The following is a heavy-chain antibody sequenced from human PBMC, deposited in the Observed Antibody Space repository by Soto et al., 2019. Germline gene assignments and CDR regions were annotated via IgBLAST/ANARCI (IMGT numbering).Heavy chain of an antibody. Sequence: SVKVSCKASGGTFSSYAISWVRQAPGQGLEWMGGIIPIFGTANYAQKFQGRVTITADESTSTAYMELSSLRSEDTAVYYCARASLDYYDSSGYLAIDYWGQGTLVTVSS. D-gene: IGHD3-22*01. J-gene: IGHJ4*02. CDR1: GGTFSSYA. CDR3: ARASLDYYDSSGYLAIDY. V-gene: IGHV1-69*13. CDR2: IIPIFGTA.